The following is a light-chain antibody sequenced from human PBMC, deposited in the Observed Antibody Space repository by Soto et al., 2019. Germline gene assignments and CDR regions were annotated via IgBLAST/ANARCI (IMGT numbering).Light chain of an antibody. Sequence: ISCTGTSSDIGSYNRVSWYQQPPGTAPKLIIYEVNNRPSGVPDRFSGSKSGNTASLTISGLQAEDEADYYCNSFTTSSTYVFGTGTKVTVL. V-gene: IGLV2-18*02. CDR1: SSDIGSYNR. CDR2: EVN. CDR3: NSFTTSSTYV. J-gene: IGLJ1*01.